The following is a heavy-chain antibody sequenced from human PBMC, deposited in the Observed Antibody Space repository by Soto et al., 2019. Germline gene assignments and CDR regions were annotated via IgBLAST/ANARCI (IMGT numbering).Heavy chain of an antibody. J-gene: IGHJ6*02. D-gene: IGHD1-26*01. CDR3: AKDLDKWEPYYYGMDV. Sequence: QVQLVESGGGVVQPGRSLRLSCAASGFTFSSYGMHWVRQAPGKGLEWVAVISYDGSNKYYADSVKGRFTISRDNSKNTLYLQMNSLRAEDTAVYYCAKDLDKWEPYYYGMDVWGQGTTVTVSS. CDR1: GFTFSSYG. V-gene: IGHV3-30*18. CDR2: ISYDGSNK.